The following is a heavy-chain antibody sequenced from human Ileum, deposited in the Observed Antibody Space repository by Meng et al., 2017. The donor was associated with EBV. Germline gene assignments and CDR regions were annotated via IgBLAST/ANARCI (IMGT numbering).Heavy chain of an antibody. CDR1: GGSISSGGYY. J-gene: IGHJ5*02. CDR3: ARASYGSGSPLGESWFDP. V-gene: IGHV4-31*03. D-gene: IGHD3-10*01. CDR2: IHSSGST. Sequence: QVRLQGSGPGLVKPSQTLSLTCTVSGGSISSGGYYWSWIRQHPGKGLEWIGYIHSSGSTYYNPSLRSRLTISVDTSKNQFSLKLSSVTAADTAVYYCARASYGSGSPLGESWFDPWGQGTLVTVSS.